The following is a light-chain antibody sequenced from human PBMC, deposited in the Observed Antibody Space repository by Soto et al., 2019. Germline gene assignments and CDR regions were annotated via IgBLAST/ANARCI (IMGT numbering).Light chain of an antibody. CDR2: TTS. Sequence: DIQMTQSPSSLSASVGDRVSITCRASQGISNYLAWYQQKPGKVPKLLIYTTSTLRSGVPSRFSGSGSGTDFTLTISSLQPEDVATYYCQMYNSAPPTSGPGTRVDI. CDR3: QMYNSAPPT. CDR1: QGISNY. V-gene: IGKV1-27*01. J-gene: IGKJ3*01.